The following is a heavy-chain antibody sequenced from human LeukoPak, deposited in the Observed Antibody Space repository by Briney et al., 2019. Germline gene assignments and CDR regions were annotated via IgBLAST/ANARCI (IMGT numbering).Heavy chain of an antibody. Sequence: SETLSLTCTVSGGSISNYYWGWIRQPPGKGLEWIGSISYSGSTYYNPSLKSRVTISVDTSKNQFSLMLSSVTAADTAVYYCARRITGTTSDSFDYWGQGTLVTVSS. CDR2: ISYSGST. CDR1: GGSISNYY. J-gene: IGHJ4*02. D-gene: IGHD1-20*01. V-gene: IGHV4-39*01. CDR3: ARRITGTTSDSFDY.